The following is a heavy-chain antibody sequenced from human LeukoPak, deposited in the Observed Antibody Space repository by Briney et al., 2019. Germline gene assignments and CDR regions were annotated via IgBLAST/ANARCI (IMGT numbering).Heavy chain of an antibody. CDR3: ARVQFQWFDP. CDR1: GFTFSSYG. D-gene: IGHD6-19*01. CDR2: ISSSSSYI. Sequence: RSGGSLRLSCAASGFTFSSYGMHWVRQAPGKGLEWVSSISSSSSYIYYADSVKGRFTIARDNSKKTLYLQMNNLRVEDTAVYYCARVQFQWFDPWGQGTLVTVSS. V-gene: IGHV3-21*01. J-gene: IGHJ5*02.